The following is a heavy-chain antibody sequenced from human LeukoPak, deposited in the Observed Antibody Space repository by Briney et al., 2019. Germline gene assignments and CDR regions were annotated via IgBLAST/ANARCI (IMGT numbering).Heavy chain of an antibody. CDR3: ARGGNLEN. V-gene: IGHV3-7*01. D-gene: IGHD1-14*01. CDR1: GFSLSRYW. CDR2: INEDGGER. J-gene: IGHJ4*02. Sequence: GGSLRLSCAASGFSLSRYWMSWLRQAPGKGLEWVANINEDGGERHYVDTVKGRFTISRDNAKNSLYLQMNSLRAEDTAVYYCARGGNLENWGRGTLVTVSS.